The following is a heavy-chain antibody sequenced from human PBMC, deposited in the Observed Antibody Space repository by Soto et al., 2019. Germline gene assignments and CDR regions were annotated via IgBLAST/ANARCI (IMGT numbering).Heavy chain of an antibody. CDR1: GYTFTSYG. CDR3: ARGSWFGEFGYYYYMDV. Sequence: QVQLVQSGAEVKKPGASVKVSCKASGYTFTSYGIGWVRQAPGQGLEWMGWISAYNGNTNYAQKLQGRVTMTTDTSTSTAYMELRSLRSDDTAVYYCARGSWFGEFGYYYYMDVWGKGTTVTVSS. J-gene: IGHJ6*03. V-gene: IGHV1-18*01. CDR2: ISAYNGNT. D-gene: IGHD3-10*01.